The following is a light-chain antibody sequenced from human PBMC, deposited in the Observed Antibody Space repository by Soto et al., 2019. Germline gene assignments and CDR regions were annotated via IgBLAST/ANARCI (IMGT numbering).Light chain of an antibody. CDR2: GAS. J-gene: IGKJ1*01. Sequence: EIVMTQSPATLSVSPGGRATLSCRASQSISATLAWYQQKPGQAPRLLIHGASTRAPGFPARFSGSGSGTDFTLTIRSLQSEDFAVYYCQQYDNWPWTFRQGTKGDIK. CDR3: QQYDNWPWT. V-gene: IGKV3D-15*01. CDR1: QSISAT.